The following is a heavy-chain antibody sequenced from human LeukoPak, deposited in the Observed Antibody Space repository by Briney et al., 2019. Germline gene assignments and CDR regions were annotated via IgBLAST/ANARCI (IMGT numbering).Heavy chain of an antibody. CDR1: GGSFSGYY. CDR2: INHSGST. Sequence: SETLSLTCAVYGGSFSGYYWSWIRQPPGKGLEWIGEINHSGSTNYNPSLKSRVTISVDTSKNQFSLKLSSVTAADTAVYYCAREGRQQWPRDNWFDPWGQGTLVTVSS. CDR3: AREGRQQWPRDNWFDP. J-gene: IGHJ5*02. D-gene: IGHD6-19*01. V-gene: IGHV4-34*01.